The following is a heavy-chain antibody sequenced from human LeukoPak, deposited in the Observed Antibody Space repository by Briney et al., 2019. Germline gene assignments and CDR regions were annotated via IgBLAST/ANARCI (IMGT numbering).Heavy chain of an antibody. CDR2: LRGDGET. Sequence: GGSLTLSCAASGFIFSSYAMSWLRQAPARGLEWVSSLRGDGETFYIDSVKGRFTLSRDESRNTVYLHLNNLRVEDTAVYFCAKASWVSRADAVLWGQGTLVTVSS. J-gene: IGHJ4*02. CDR3: AKASWVSRADAVL. D-gene: IGHD3-16*01. V-gene: IGHV3-23*01. CDR1: GFIFSSYA.